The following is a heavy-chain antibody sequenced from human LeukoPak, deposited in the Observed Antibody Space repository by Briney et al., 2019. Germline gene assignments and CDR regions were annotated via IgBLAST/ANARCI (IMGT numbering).Heavy chain of an antibody. CDR3: ARVLVQGNGYSGYDEPFDY. CDR2: INHSGST. D-gene: IGHD5-12*01. V-gene: IGHV4-34*01. J-gene: IGHJ4*02. Sequence: SETLSLTCAVYGGSFSGYYWSWIRQPPGKGLEWIGEINHSGSTNYNPSLKSRVTISVDTSKNQFSLKLSSVAAADTAVYYCARVLVQGNGYSGYDEPFDYWGQGTLVTVSS. CDR1: GGSFSGYY.